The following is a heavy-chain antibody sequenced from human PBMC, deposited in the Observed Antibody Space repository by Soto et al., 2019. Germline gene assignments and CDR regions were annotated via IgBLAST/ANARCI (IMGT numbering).Heavy chain of an antibody. CDR2: ISWNSGSI. Sequence: EVQLVESGGGLVQPGRSLRLSCAASGFTFDDYAMHWVRQAPGKGLEWVSGISWNSGSIGYADSVKGRFTISRDNAKNSLYLQMNSLGAEDTALYYCAKDIDSVTTGDAFDIWGQGTMVTVSS. J-gene: IGHJ3*02. D-gene: IGHD4-17*01. V-gene: IGHV3-9*01. CDR1: GFTFDDYA. CDR3: AKDIDSVTTGDAFDI.